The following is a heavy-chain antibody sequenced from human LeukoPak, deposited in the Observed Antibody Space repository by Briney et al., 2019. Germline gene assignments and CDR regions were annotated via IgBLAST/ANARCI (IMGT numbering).Heavy chain of an antibody. D-gene: IGHD4-23*01. CDR2: IYPGDSDT. J-gene: IGHJ4*02. CDR1: GYSFTSYW. V-gene: IGHV5-51*01. CDR3: ARLTAVVTLDY. Sequence: GESLKISCKGSGYSFTSYWIGWVRQMPGKGLEWMGIIYPGDSDTRYSPSFQGQVTISADKSISTAYLQWRSLKVSDSAMYYCARLTAVVTLDYWGQGTLVTVSS.